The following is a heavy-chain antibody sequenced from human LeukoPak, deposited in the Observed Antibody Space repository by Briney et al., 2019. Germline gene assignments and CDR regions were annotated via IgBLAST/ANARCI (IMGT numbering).Heavy chain of an antibody. D-gene: IGHD3-10*01. Sequence: GGSLRLSCAASGFTFSTYGMHWVRQAPGKGLEWVAVISYDGSNKYYADSVKGRFTISRDNSKNTLYLQMDSLRAEDTALYYCARDWGSGNSYYFDYWGQGTLVTVSS. V-gene: IGHV3-30*03. J-gene: IGHJ4*02. CDR1: GFTFSTYG. CDR2: ISYDGSNK. CDR3: ARDWGSGNSYYFDY.